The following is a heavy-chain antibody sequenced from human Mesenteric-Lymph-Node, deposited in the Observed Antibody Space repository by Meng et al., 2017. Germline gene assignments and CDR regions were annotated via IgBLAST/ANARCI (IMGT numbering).Heavy chain of an antibody. V-gene: IGHV3-30*04. CDR1: GFTFSSYA. CDR3: ARSYCSSPSCYDGGMDY. CDR2: ISYDGSNK. J-gene: IGHJ4*02. D-gene: IGHD2-2*01. Sequence: GESLKISCAASGFTFSSYAMHWVRQAPGKGLEWVAVISYDGSNKYYADPVKGRFTISRDNSKNSLYLQMISLRADDTAVYYCARSYCSSPSCYDGGMDYWGQGTLVTVSS.